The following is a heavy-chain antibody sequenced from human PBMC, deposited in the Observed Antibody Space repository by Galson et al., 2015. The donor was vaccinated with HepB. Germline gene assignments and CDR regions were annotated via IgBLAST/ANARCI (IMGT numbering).Heavy chain of an antibody. J-gene: IGHJ4*02. D-gene: IGHD3-10*01. CDR1: GFTFSSYA. Sequence: SLRLSCAASGFTFSSYAMSWVRQAPGKGLEWVSYISSSSSTIYYADSVKGRFTISRDNAKNSLYLQMNSLRAEDTAVYYCARGPGRYYGSGSYLNYWGQGTLVTVSS. V-gene: IGHV3-48*01. CDR3: ARGPGRYYGSGSYLNY. CDR2: ISSSSSTI.